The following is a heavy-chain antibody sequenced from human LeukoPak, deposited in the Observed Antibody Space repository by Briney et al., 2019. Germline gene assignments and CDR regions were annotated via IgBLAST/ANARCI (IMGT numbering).Heavy chain of an antibody. Sequence: ASVKVSCKASGCTFTGYYMHWVRQAPGQGLEWMGWINPNSGGTNYAQKFQGRVTMTRDTSISTAYMELSRLRSDDTAVYYCSVHKDYYGSGSGPFDPWGQGTLVTVSS. J-gene: IGHJ5*02. CDR3: SVHKDYYGSGSGPFDP. CDR1: GCTFTGYY. CDR2: INPNSGGT. V-gene: IGHV1-2*02. D-gene: IGHD3-10*01.